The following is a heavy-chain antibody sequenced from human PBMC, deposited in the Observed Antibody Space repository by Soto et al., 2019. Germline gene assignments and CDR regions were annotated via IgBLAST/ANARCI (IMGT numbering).Heavy chain of an antibody. Sequence: QVQLVESGGGLVKPGGSLRLSCAASGFTFSDYYMSWIRQAPGKGLEWVSYISSSGSTIYYADSVKGRFTISRDNAKNSLYLQINSLRADDTAVYYCATEGIAVAGTVLGAFDIWGQGTMVTVSS. CDR3: ATEGIAVAGTVLGAFDI. V-gene: IGHV3-11*01. D-gene: IGHD6-19*01. CDR1: GFTFSDYY. CDR2: ISSSGSTI. J-gene: IGHJ3*02.